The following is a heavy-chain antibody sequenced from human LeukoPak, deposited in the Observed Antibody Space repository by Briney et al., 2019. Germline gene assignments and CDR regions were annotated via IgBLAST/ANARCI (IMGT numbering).Heavy chain of an antibody. J-gene: IGHJ4*02. CDR2: ITGSGAVT. CDR1: GCTYSNYA. CDR3: VRWGYYDVLTGYYAPDY. Sequence: SLTLSCAASGCTYSNYAMRWVRQAPWKGLEGVSAITGSGAVTYCVYHMKGRFTNSRDNYKNTLYLQLNVLRAEDTDVYYYVRWGYYDVLTGYYAPDYWGQGSLVTDS. D-gene: IGHD3-9*01. V-gene: IGHV3-23*01.